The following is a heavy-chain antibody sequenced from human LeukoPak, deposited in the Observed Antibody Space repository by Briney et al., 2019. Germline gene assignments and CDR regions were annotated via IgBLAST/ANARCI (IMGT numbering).Heavy chain of an antibody. D-gene: IGHD6-19*01. CDR2: IYTSGST. V-gene: IGHV4-4*07. CDR3: ARVGWGIAVAGSLGDYYYYYMDV. J-gene: IGHJ6*03. CDR1: GGSITSYY. Sequence: SETLSLTCTVSGGSITSYYWSWIRQPAGKGLEWIGRIYTSGSTNYNPSLKSRATMSVDTSKNQFSLKLSSVTAADTAVYYCARVGWGIAVAGSLGDYYYYYMDVWGKGTTVTVSS.